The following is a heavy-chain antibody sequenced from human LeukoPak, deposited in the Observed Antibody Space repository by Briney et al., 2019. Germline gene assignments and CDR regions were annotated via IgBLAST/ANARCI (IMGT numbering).Heavy chain of an antibody. Sequence: PGGSLRLSCSASGFTFNSYHMHWVRQAPGKGLEYVSAISSNGVDTYYADSVKGRFTISRDNSKSTLYLQMSSLRPEDTALYFCVRDSPLAGAYYCDYWGQGALVTVSS. CDR1: GFTFNSYH. CDR2: ISSNGVDT. J-gene: IGHJ4*02. D-gene: IGHD6-19*01. CDR3: VRDSPLAGAYYCDY. V-gene: IGHV3-64D*08.